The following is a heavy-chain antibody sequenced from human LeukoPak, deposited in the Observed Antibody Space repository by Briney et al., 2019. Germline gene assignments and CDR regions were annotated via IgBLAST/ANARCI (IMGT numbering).Heavy chain of an antibody. D-gene: IGHD1-26*01. V-gene: IGHV3-23*01. Sequence: PGGTLRLSCAASGFTFSSYGMSWVRQAPGKGLAWVSGISSIDGSTYYADSVKGRFTVSRDNSKNTLYLQMNSLRAEDTAVYYCAKVASGSYYNWPFDYWGQGTLVTVSS. CDR3: AKVASGSYYNWPFDY. CDR2: ISSIDGST. J-gene: IGHJ4*02. CDR1: GFTFSSYG.